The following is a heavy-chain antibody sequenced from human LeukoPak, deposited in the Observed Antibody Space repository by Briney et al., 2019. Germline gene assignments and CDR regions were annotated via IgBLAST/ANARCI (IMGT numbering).Heavy chain of an antibody. CDR1: GGSISSGGYY. J-gene: IGHJ5*02. Sequence: SQTLSLTCTVSGGSISSGGYYWSWIRQHPGKGLEWIGYIYYSGSTNYNPSLKSRVTISVDTSKNQFSLKLSSVTAADTAVYYCARNGDRGYSYGSLWFDPWGQGTLVTVSS. D-gene: IGHD5-18*01. CDR3: ARNGDRGYSYGSLWFDP. V-gene: IGHV4-31*03. CDR2: IYYSGST.